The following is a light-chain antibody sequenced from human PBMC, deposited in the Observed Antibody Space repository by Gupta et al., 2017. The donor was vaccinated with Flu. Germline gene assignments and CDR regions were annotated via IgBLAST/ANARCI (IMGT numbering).Light chain of an antibody. Sequence: SPVLTQPPSRSVAPGQTATIPWAGHTSGRKSVHWYQQKPGQAPVLVVYEVSERPSGIPERFSGSKSGSTATLTISGVEVGDEADYYCNVWDSSDHIYVFGPGTKVTVL. J-gene: IGLJ1*01. CDR1: TSGRKS. V-gene: IGLV3-21*02. CDR2: EVS. CDR3: NVWDSSDHIYV.